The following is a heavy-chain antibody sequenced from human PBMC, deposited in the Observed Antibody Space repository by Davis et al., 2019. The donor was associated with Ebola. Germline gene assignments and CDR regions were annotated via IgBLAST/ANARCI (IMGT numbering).Heavy chain of an antibody. Sequence: PSETLSLTCDVSGGSINTGDYSWSWIRQSPERGLEWIGYIYRTGFTSYTPSLRSRVTLSMDKSKNQFSLTLNSMTAADTAVYYCVRFGLGAYWGQGTLVTVSS. J-gene: IGHJ4*02. CDR3: VRFGLGAY. CDR2: IYRTGFT. CDR1: GGSINTGDYS. V-gene: IGHV4-30-2*06. D-gene: IGHD3-16*01.